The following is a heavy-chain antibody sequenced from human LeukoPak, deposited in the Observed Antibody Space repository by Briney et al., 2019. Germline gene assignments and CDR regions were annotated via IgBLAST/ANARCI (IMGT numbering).Heavy chain of an antibody. J-gene: IGHJ4*02. Sequence: GGTLRLSCAASGFTFSNHGMNWVRQAPGKGLEWVSGISPSGDITYYADSVKGRFTISRDNSKNTLYLQMNSLRAEDTAVYYCAREAGALDYWGQGTLVTVSS. D-gene: IGHD1-26*01. CDR3: AREAGALDY. CDR2: ISPSGDIT. CDR1: GFTFSNHG. V-gene: IGHV3-23*01.